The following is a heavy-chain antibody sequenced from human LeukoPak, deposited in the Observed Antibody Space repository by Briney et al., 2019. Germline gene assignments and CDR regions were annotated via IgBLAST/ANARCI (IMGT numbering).Heavy chain of an antibody. Sequence: SETLSLTCTVSGGSISSYYWSWVRQPPGKGLEWIGFVYYTGSTNYSPSLKSRVTISVDTSKNQFSLKLGPVTAADTAVYYGARISSSNWYNERGAFDVWGQGTMVTVSS. CDR2: VYYTGST. V-gene: IGHV4-59*01. J-gene: IGHJ3*01. D-gene: IGHD6-13*01. CDR1: GGSISSYY. CDR3: ARISSSNWYNERGAFDV.